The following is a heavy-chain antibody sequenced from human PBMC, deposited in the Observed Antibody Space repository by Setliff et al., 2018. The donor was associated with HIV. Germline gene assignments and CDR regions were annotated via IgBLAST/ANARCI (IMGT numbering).Heavy chain of an antibody. J-gene: IGHJ4*02. CDR1: GFSISSRYY. D-gene: IGHD3-16*02. V-gene: IGHV4-38-2*02. CDR2: IYHTGSS. CDR3: ARDVLDSVISVYGF. Sequence: SETLSLTCDVSGFSISSRYYWGWIRQSPGNGLEWIGNIYHTGSSYYNTSLNDRPTISLYTSKNQFSLKLNSVPAADTAVYYCARDVLDSVISVYGFWGQGIPVTVSS.